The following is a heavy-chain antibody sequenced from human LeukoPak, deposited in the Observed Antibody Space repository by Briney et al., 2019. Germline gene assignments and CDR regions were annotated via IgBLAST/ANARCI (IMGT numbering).Heavy chain of an antibody. CDR1: GFTFSNYW. J-gene: IGHJ4*02. V-gene: IGHV3-7*01. Sequence: GGSLRLSCAASGFTFSNYWMSWVRQAPGKGLEWVANIRQDGSDKYYMESVKGGFTISRDNANSSLYLQMNTLRAEDTAVYYCARDLFLSGIPAAGVFDYWGQGTLVTVSS. D-gene: IGHD6-25*01. CDR2: IRQDGSDK. CDR3: ARDLFLSGIPAAGVFDY.